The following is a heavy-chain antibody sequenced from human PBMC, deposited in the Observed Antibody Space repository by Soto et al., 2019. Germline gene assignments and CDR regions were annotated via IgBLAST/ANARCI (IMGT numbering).Heavy chain of an antibody. V-gene: IGHV3-53*01. CDR2: IYGGGTT. Sequence: GGSLSLSCAASGFTFSSYSMNWVRQAPGKGLEWVSVIYGGGTTYYADSVKGRFTISRDTSKNTLYLQMNSLRAEDTAVYYCVQTTGWPGFDFWGQGTLVTVSS. D-gene: IGHD6-19*01. CDR3: VQTTGWPGFDF. CDR1: GFTFSSYS. J-gene: IGHJ4*02.